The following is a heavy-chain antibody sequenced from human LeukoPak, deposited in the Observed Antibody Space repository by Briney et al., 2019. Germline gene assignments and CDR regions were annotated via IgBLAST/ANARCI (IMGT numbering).Heavy chain of an antibody. CDR3: ARRYDFWSGYIDY. V-gene: IGHV4-34*01. Sequence: PSETLSLTCAVYGGSFSGYYWSWIRQPPGKGLEWIGEINHSGSTNYNPSLKSRVTISVDTSKNQFSLKLSSVTAADTAVYYCARRYDFWSGYIDYWGQGTLVTVSS. CDR2: INHSGST. D-gene: IGHD3-3*01. J-gene: IGHJ4*02. CDR1: GGSFSGYY.